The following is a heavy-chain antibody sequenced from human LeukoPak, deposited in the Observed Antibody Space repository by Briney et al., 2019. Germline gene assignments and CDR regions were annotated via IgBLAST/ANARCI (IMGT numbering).Heavy chain of an antibody. J-gene: IGHJ4*02. CDR1: GGSFSGYY. CDR2: TYHSGST. Sequence: SETLSLTCAVYGGSFSGYYWSWIRQSPGKGLGWIGETYHSGSTNYNPSLKSRVTISVDTSKNQFSLKLSSVTAADTAVYYCARGGLKWELLNYFDYWGQGTLVTVSS. D-gene: IGHD1-26*01. CDR3: ARGGLKWELLNYFDY. V-gene: IGHV4-34*01.